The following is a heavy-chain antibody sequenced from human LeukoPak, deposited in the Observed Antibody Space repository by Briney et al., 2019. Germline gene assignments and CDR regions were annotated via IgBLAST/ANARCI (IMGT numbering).Heavy chain of an antibody. J-gene: IGHJ3*02. Sequence: ASVKVSCKASGGTFSSYAISWVRQAPGQGLEWMGIINPSGGSTSYAQKFQGRVTMTRDTSTSTVYMELSSLRSEDTAVYYCARVGSGYDFDNDAFDIWGQGTMVNVTS. V-gene: IGHV1-46*01. CDR1: GGTFSSYA. CDR3: ARVGSGYDFDNDAFDI. D-gene: IGHD5-12*01. CDR2: INPSGGST.